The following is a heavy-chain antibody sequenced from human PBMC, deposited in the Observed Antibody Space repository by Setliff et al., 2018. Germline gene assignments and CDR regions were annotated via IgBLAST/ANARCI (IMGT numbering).Heavy chain of an antibody. D-gene: IGHD2-2*01. CDR1: GFTFSTAW. CDR3: ARGPPDFVVVPAAAKFDF. CDR2: IRAGSDNI. J-gene: IGHJ4*02. Sequence: PGGSLRLSCAASGFTFSTAWMNWVRQAPGKGLEWVSGIRAGSDNIAYADSVKGRFTISRDNAKNSLYLQLDSLRPDDTAVYYCARGPPDFVVVPAAAKFDFWGQGTLVTVSS. V-gene: IGHV3-21*04.